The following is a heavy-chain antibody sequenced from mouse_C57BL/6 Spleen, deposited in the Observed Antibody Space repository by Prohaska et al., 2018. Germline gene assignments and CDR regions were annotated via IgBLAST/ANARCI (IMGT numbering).Heavy chain of an antibody. D-gene: IGHD1-1*01. CDR2: IFPSDSET. V-gene: IGHV1-61*01. Sequence: QVQLQQPGAELVRPGSSVKLSCKASGYTFTSYWMAWVKQRPGQGLEWIGNIFPSDSETHDNQNFKDKATLTVDKSSSTAYMQLSSLTSEDSAVYDCTRGYGSSYVHWYFDVWGTGTTVTVSS. J-gene: IGHJ1*03. CDR3: TRGYGSSYVHWYFDV. CDR1: GYTFTSYW.